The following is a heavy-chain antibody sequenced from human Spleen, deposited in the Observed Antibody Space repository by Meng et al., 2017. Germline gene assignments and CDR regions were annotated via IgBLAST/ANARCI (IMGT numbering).Heavy chain of an antibody. D-gene: IGHD3-22*01. Sequence: GESLKISCAASGFTFSSYAMSWVRQAPGKGLEWVSAISGSGGSTYYADSVKGRFTISRDNSKNTLYLQMNSLRAEDTAVYYCARGQYYYDSSGYPNGYWGQGTLVTVSS. CDR1: GFTFSSYA. V-gene: IGHV3-23*01. J-gene: IGHJ4*02. CDR3: ARGQYYYDSSGYPNGY. CDR2: ISGSGGST.